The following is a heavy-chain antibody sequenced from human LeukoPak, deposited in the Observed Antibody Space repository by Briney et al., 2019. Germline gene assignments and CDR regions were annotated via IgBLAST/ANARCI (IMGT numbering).Heavy chain of an antibody. D-gene: IGHD3-10*01. CDR2: ISGSGGST. CDR1: GFTFSSYA. CDR3: AKDNYYYDTFDI. Sequence: GGSLRLSYAASGFTFSSYAMSWVRQAPGKGLEWVSAISGSGGSTYYADSVKGRFTISRDNSKNTLYLQMNSLRAEDTAVYYCAKDNYYYDTFDIWGQGTMVTVSS. J-gene: IGHJ3*02. V-gene: IGHV3-23*01.